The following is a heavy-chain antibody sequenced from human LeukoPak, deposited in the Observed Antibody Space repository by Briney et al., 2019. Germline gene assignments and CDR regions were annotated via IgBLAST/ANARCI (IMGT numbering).Heavy chain of an antibody. D-gene: IGHD5-24*01. V-gene: IGHV3-21*01. CDR3: ARTRDGYNSYFGY. CDR2: ISSSSSYI. CDR1: GFTFSNYN. J-gene: IGHJ4*02. Sequence: GGSLRLSCAASGFTFSNYNMDWVRQAPGKGLQWVSSISSSSSYIYYADSVKGRFTISRDNAKNSLYLQMNSLRAEDTAVYYCARTRDGYNSYFGYWGQGTLVTVSS.